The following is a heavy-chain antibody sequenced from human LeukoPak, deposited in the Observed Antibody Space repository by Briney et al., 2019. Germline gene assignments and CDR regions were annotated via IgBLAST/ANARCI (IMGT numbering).Heavy chain of an antibody. D-gene: IGHD3-22*01. CDR2: IYHSGST. J-gene: IGHJ5*01. CDR3: ARDGYYYDSSGYYNDWFDS. CDR1: GYSISSGYY. V-gene: IGHV4-38-2*02. Sequence: KSSETLSLTCTVSGYSISSGYYWGWIRQPPGKGLEWIGSIYHSGSTYYNPSLKSRVTISVDTSKNQFSLKLSSVTAADTAVYYCARDGYYYDSSGYYNDWFDSWGQGTLVTVSS.